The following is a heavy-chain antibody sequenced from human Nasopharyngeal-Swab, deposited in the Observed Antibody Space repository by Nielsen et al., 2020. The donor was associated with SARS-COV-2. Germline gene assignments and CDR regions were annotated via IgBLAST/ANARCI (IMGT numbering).Heavy chain of an antibody. CDR1: GGSMSSSRYY. V-gene: IGHV4-39*01. J-gene: IGHJ4*02. Sequence: SETLSLTCTVSGGSMSSSRYYWGWIRQPPGKGLEWIGSIYYSGSTYYNPSLKSRVTISVDTSKNQFSLKLSSVTAADTAVYYCARLCLCREPIHWGQGTLVTVSS. CDR2: IYYSGST. CDR3: ARLCLCREPIH. D-gene: IGHD1-26*01.